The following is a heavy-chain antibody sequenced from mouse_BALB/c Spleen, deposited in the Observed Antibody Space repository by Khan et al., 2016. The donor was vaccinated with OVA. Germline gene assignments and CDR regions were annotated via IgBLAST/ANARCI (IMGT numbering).Heavy chain of an antibody. Sequence: QVQLQQSGAELARPGASVKMSCKASGYTFTSYTIHWIKKRPGQGLEWIGYINPSNGYTNSNQKFKDKATLTTDKSSTKAYLQLSSLTSDDSAVYNCVRDGAYHRNDGWFAYWGQGTLVTVSA. CDR3: VRDGAYHRNDGWFAY. D-gene: IGHD2-14*01. V-gene: IGHV1-4*01. CDR1: GYTFTSYT. J-gene: IGHJ3*01. CDR2: INPSNGYT.